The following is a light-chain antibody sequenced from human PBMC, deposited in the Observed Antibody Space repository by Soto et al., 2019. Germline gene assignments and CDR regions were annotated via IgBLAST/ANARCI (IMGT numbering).Light chain of an antibody. CDR3: ASWDGSLSGHV. Sequence: QSALTQPASVSGSPGQSITISCSGVSGDVGNYNLVSWYQQYPGKAPALLIYEDDKRPSGVPDRFSGSKSGTSASLAISGLRSEDEADYYCASWDGSLSGHVFGTGTKVTVL. J-gene: IGLJ1*01. V-gene: IGLV2-14*02. CDR2: EDD. CDR1: SGDVGNYNL.